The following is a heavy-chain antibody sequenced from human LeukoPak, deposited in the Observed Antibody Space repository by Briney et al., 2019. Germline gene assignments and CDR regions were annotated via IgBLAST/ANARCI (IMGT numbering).Heavy chain of an antibody. V-gene: IGHV1-2*02. D-gene: IGHD5-18*01. CDR1: GYTFTGYY. Sequence: ASVKVSCKASGYTFTGYYMHWVRQAPGQGLEWMGLINPNSGGTNYAQKFQGRVTMTRDTSISTAYMELSRLRSDDTAVYYCARDKAVGIQLWPTWDFDYWGQGTLVTVSS. CDR2: INPNSGGT. J-gene: IGHJ4*02. CDR3: ARDKAVGIQLWPTWDFDY.